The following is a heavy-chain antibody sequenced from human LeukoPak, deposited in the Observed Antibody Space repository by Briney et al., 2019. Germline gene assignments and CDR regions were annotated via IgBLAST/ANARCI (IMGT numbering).Heavy chain of an antibody. CDR3: ARSGSAINWFDP. CDR1: GYTFTGYY. D-gene: IGHD3-10*01. CDR2: INPNSGGT. Sequence: EASVKVSCKASGYTFTGYYMHWVRQAPRQGLEWMGWINPNSGGTNYAQKFQGRVTMTRDTSISTAYMELSRLRSDDTAVYYCARSGSAINWFDPWGQGTLVTVSS. V-gene: IGHV1-2*02. J-gene: IGHJ5*02.